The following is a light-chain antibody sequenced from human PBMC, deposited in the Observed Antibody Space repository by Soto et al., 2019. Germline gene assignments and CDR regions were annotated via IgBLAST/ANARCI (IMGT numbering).Light chain of an antibody. CDR2: GAS. Sequence: EIVMTQSPATLSVSPGERATLSCRASQSVSSYLAWYQQKPGQAPRLLIYGASTRATDIPARFSGSGSGTEFTLTISSLQPGDFATYYCQHYNTYPWTFGQGTKVDIK. J-gene: IGKJ1*01. CDR3: QHYNTYPWT. CDR1: QSVSSY. V-gene: IGKV3-15*01.